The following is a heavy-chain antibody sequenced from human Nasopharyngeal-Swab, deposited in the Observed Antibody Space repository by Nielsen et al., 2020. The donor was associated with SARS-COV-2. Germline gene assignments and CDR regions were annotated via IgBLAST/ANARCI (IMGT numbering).Heavy chain of an antibody. Sequence: GESLKISCAASGFTFSSYAMSWVRQAPGKGLEWVSAFSGSGGSTYYADSVKGRFTISRDNSKNTLYLQMNSLRAEDTAVYYCAKMDIVVVPAANLDYYYYGMDVWGQGTTVTVSS. J-gene: IGHJ6*02. CDR3: AKMDIVVVPAANLDYYYYGMDV. CDR2: FSGSGGST. CDR1: GFTFSSYA. V-gene: IGHV3-23*01. D-gene: IGHD2-2*03.